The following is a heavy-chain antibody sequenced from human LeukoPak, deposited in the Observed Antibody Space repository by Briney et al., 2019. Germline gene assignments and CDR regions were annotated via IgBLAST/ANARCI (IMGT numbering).Heavy chain of an antibody. CDR3: ASAARSSGYYLFDY. V-gene: IGHV1-69*06. CDR2: IIPIFGTA. D-gene: IGHD3-22*01. CDR1: GGTFSSYA. Sequence: ASVKASCKASGGTFSSYAISWVRQAPGQGLEWMGGIIPIFGTANYAQKFQGRVTITADKSTGTAYMELSSLRSEDTAVYYCASAARSSGYYLFDYWGQGTLVTVSS. J-gene: IGHJ4*02.